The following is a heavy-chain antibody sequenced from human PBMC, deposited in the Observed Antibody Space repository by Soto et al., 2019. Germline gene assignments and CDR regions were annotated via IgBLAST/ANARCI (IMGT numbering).Heavy chain of an antibody. CDR2: ISGSGGST. D-gene: IGHD6-6*01. CDR3: AKDGEQLVLPDY. J-gene: IGHJ4*02. V-gene: IGHV3-23*01. Sequence: AVGSLRLSCAASGFTFSSYAMSWVRQAPGKGLEWVSAISGSGGSTYYADSVKGRFTISRDNSKNTLYLQMNSLRAEDTAVYYCAKDGEQLVLPDYWGQGTLVTVSS. CDR1: GFTFSSYA.